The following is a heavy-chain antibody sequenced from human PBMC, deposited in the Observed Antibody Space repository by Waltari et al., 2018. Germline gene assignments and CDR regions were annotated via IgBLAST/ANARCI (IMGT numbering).Heavy chain of an antibody. CDR1: GFTFIKSW. Sequence: EEQLVESGGGFIQPGESLRVSCAVYGFTFIKSWMHWFRQSPGRGLVWVARINSDGRDTSYAEFVKGRFTISRDNAKNTVYMQMKSLRAEDTAVYFCARVARKTYSSPVHGRDYYYGMDVWGLGTTVTVSS. J-gene: IGHJ6*02. CDR2: INSDGRDT. D-gene: IGHD3-22*01. CDR3: ARVARKTYSSPVHGRDYYYGMDV. V-gene: IGHV3-74*01.